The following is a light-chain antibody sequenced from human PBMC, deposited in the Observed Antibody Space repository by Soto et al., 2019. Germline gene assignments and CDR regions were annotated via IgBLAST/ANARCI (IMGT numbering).Light chain of an antibody. J-gene: IGLJ3*02. CDR1: SSDVGAYNY. V-gene: IGLV2-14*01. CDR2: EVS. Sequence: QSVLTQPASVSGSPGQSITISCTGTSSDVGAYNYVSWYQQHPGKAPKVMIYEVSNRPSGVSNRFSGSKSGNTASLTISGLQAEDGADYYCSSYTSSSTWVFGGGTKLTVL. CDR3: SSYTSSSTWV.